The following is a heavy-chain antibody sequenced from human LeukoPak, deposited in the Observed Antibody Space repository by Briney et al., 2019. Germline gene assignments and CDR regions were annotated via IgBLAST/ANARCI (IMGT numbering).Heavy chain of an antibody. V-gene: IGHV4-30-2*01. Sequence: SETLSLTCAVSGGSISSGGYSWSWIRQPPGKGLEWIGYIYHSGSTYYNPSLKSRVTISVDRSKNQFSLKLSSVTAADTAVYYCARGLEQLGTYYYYMDVWGKGTTVTVSS. CDR2: IYHSGST. CDR1: GGSISSGGYS. CDR3: ARGLEQLGTYYYYMDV. J-gene: IGHJ6*03. D-gene: IGHD6-13*01.